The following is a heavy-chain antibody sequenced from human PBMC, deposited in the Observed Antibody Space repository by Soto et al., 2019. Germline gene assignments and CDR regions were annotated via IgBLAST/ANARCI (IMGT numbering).Heavy chain of an antibody. CDR3: ARLYGSYLGY. CDR2: IFPGDSDT. D-gene: IGHD1-26*01. CDR1: GFSLNTYW. Sequence: GESLKISCNASGFSLNTYWIGWVRQKPGKGLEWMGSIFPGDSDTRYSLSFQGQVTISADKSISTAYLQWTSLKASDTAMYYCARLYGSYLGYWGQGTLVTVSS. V-gene: IGHV5-51*01. J-gene: IGHJ4*02.